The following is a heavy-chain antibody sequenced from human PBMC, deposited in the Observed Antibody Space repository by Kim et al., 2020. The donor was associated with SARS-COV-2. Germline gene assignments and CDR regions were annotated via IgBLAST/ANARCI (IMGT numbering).Heavy chain of an antibody. V-gene: IGHV3-30*02. CDR1: GFILSTYG. CDR2: IWYDGSNK. D-gene: IGHD1-26*01. J-gene: IGHJ4*02. CDR3: AKDQRIKVGAPPLIDY. Sequence: GGSLRLSCAASGFILSTYGMHWVRQAPGKGLEWVAVIWYDGSNKYYADSVKGRFTISRDNSKNTLYLQMNSLRAEDTAVYYCAKDQRIKVGAPPLIDYWGQGILVTVSS.